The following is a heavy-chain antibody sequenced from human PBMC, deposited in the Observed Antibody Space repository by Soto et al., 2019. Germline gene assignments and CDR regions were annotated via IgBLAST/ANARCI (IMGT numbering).Heavy chain of an antibody. Sequence: ASVKVSCKASGYTFTSYAMHWVRQAPGQRLEWMGWINAGNGNTKYSQKFQGRVTITRDTSASTAYMELSSLRSEDTAVYYCARVGLVPAAMIWSAPWGQGTLVTVSS. CDR2: INAGNGNT. D-gene: IGHD2-2*01. CDR1: GYTFTSYA. CDR3: ARVGLVPAAMIWSAP. V-gene: IGHV1-3*01. J-gene: IGHJ5*02.